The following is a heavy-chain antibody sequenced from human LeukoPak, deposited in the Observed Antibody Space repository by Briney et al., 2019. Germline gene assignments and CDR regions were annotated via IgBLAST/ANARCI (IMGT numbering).Heavy chain of an antibody. V-gene: IGHV3-48*01. D-gene: IGHD4-17*01. CDR1: GFTFSNFA. CDR2: ISSSSSTI. Sequence: GGSLRLSCAASGFTFSNFAMHWVRQAPGKGLEWVSYISSSSSTIYYADSVKGRFTISRDNAKNSLYLQMNSLRAEDTAVYYCASLYGDYSHYFDYWGQGTLVTVSS. CDR3: ASLYGDYSHYFDY. J-gene: IGHJ4*02.